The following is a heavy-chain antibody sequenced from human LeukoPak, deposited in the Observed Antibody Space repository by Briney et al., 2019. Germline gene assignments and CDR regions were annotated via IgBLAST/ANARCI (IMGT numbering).Heavy chain of an antibody. CDR3: ARGGKATVVTM. J-gene: IGHJ4*02. Sequence: PSETLSLTCTDSGGSINSYYWSWIRQPAGRGLEWSGRIYSSGSTNYNPSLKSRVSISVDTSKNQFSLKLTSVTAADTAVYSCARGGKATVVTMWGQGTLVTVSP. CDR2: IYSSGST. V-gene: IGHV4-4*07. D-gene: IGHD4-23*01. CDR1: GGSINSYY.